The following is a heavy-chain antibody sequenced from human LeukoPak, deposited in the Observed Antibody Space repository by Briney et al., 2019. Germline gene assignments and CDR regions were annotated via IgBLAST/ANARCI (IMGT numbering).Heavy chain of an antibody. CDR3: ARGQDYFDSEYYFDY. CDR1: GGSITSYY. J-gene: IGHJ4*02. Sequence: SETLSLTCAVSGGSITSYYWSWIRQPPGKRLEWIGYVYYSGSTNYNPFLKSRLSISVDTSKNQFSLKLSSVTAADTAVYYCARGQDYFDSEYYFDYWGQGTLVTVSS. D-gene: IGHD3-22*01. V-gene: IGHV4-59*01. CDR2: VYYSGST.